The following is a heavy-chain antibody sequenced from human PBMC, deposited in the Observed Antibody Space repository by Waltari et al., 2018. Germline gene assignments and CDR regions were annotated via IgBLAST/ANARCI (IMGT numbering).Heavy chain of an antibody. V-gene: IGHV4-4*02. D-gene: IGHD2-2*01. J-gene: IGHJ4*02. Sequence: QVQLQESGQGLVKPSGTLSPTCAVSGDSLSGNYWWSWVRQSPEKGLVWIGQVHHSGKTHYNPSLQSRVAISVDKPKNQFSLNLNSVTAADTAIYYCAGDRAIGLFFDYWGRGTLVTVSS. CDR3: AGDRAIGLFFDY. CDR1: GDSLSGNYW. CDR2: VHHSGKT.